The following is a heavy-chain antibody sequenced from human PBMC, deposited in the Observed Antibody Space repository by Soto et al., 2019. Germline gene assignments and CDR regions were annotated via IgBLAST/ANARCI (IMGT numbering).Heavy chain of an antibody. CDR1: EVTFASYD. J-gene: IGHJ4*02. CDR3: AREDILGARSFDY. V-gene: IGHV3-48*02. Sequence: HPGGSLRLSCVASEVTFASYDMDWVRQAPGKGLEWVSYISSGSKTIYYADSVKGRFTVSRDNARNSQYLQMNSLRDEDTAVYYCAREDILGARSFDYWGQGTLVTVSS. D-gene: IGHD1-26*01. CDR2: ISSGSKTI.